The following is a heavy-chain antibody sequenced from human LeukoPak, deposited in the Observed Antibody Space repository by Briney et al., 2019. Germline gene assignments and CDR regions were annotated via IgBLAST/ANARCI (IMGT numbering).Heavy chain of an antibody. CDR3: ARDRGTVTTSWFDP. CDR1: GFTFSSYW. CDR2: INSDGSST. V-gene: IGHV3-74*01. Sequence: PGGSLRLSCAASGFTFSSYWMHWVRQAPGKGLVWASRINSDGSSTSYADSVKGRFTISRDNAKNTLYLQMNSLRAEDTAVYYCARDRGTVTTSWFDPGAREPWSPSPQ. D-gene: IGHD4-17*01. J-gene: IGHJ5*02.